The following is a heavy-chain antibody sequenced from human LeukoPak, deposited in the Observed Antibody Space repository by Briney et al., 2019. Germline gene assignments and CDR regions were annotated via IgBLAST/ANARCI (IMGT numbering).Heavy chain of an antibody. D-gene: IGHD3-16*01. V-gene: IGHV4-39*01. CDR1: GGSISSSSYY. J-gene: IGHJ3*02. CDR3: ARHFGVLGGAFDI. CDR2: IYYSGST. Sequence: SEPLSLTCTVSGGSISSSSYYWGWIRQPPGKGLEWIGSIYYSGSTYYNPSLKSRVTISVDTSKNLFSLKLSSVTAADTAVYYCARHFGVLGGAFDIWGQGTVVTVSS.